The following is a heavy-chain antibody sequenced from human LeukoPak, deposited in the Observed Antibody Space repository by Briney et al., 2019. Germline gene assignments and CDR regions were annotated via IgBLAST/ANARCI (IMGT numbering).Heavy chain of an antibody. CDR1: GFTFNSYA. D-gene: IGHD2-21*02. CDR3: ARDREVVTARAQMDV. CDR2: IYNDGNT. J-gene: IGHJ6*04. V-gene: IGHV3-53*01. Sequence: GGSLRLSCAASGFTFNSYAMSWVRQAPGKGLEWVSVIYNDGNTYYTDSVKGRFTISRDNSKNTVFLQMNSLRAEDTAMYYCARDREVVTARAQMDVWGKGTTVTVSS.